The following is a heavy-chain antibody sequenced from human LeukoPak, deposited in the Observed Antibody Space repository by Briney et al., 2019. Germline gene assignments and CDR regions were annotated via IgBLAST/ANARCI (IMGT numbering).Heavy chain of an antibody. CDR3: ARQNFRVATIYGYYNYAMDV. V-gene: IGHV4-39*01. D-gene: IGHD5-12*01. Sequence: SETLSLTSTVSGGSISTSSYYWGWIRQPPGKGLEWVGSIYYRRSTYYNPSVKSRVTISVDTSKNQFSLQLSSVTAADTAVYYCARQNFRVATIYGYYNYAMDVWGQGT. J-gene: IGHJ6*02. CDR1: GGSISTSSYY. CDR2: IYYRRST.